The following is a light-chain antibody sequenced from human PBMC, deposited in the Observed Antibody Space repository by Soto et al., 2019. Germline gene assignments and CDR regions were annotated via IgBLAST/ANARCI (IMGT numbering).Light chain of an antibody. CDR3: AAWDDTVRGHVV. V-gene: IGLV1-47*01. Sequence: QSVLTQPPSVSGTPGQRVIISCSGRSSNIGSNDVYWYRQTPGAAPTLLIYRNTQRPSGVPDRFSGSKSGTSSSLAISGLRSEDEASFYCAAWDDTVRGHVVFGGGTKVTVL. CDR1: SSNIGSND. CDR2: RNT. J-gene: IGLJ2*01.